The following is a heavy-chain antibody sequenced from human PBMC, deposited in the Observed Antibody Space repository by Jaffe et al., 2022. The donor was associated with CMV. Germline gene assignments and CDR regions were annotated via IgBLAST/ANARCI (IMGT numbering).Heavy chain of an antibody. J-gene: IGHJ6*02. Sequence: EVQLVESGGGLVKPGGSLRLSCTASGFTLSNAWMTWVRQTPGKGLEWVGRIKSKTDGGTTDFAAPVKGRFSISRDDSENTLYLQMNSLKTEDTAVYYCSTALTWIYRGEGMDVWGQGTTVTVSS. V-gene: IGHV3-15*01. D-gene: IGHD1-1*01. CDR3: STALTWIYRGEGMDV. CDR2: IKSKTDGGTT. CDR1: GFTLSNAW.